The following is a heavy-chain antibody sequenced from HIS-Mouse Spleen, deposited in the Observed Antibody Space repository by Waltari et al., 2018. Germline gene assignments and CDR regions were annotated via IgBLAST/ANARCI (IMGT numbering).Heavy chain of an antibody. CDR1: GYTFTGYY. J-gene: IGHJ4*02. D-gene: IGHD4-4*01. CDR2: INPNMGGT. Sequence: QVQLVQSGAEVKKPGASVKVSCKASGYTFTGYYMHWVRQAPGQGLEWMGWINPNMGGTNYAPKFQGRVTRTGDTSSSTAYMELSRLRSDDTAVYYCAREGSNLFDYWGQGTLVTVSS. V-gene: IGHV1-2*02. CDR3: AREGSNLFDY.